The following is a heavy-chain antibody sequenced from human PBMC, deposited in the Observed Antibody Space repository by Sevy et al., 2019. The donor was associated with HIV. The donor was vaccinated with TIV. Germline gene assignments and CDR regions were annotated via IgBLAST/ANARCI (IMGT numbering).Heavy chain of an antibody. D-gene: IGHD5-18*01. CDR1: GGSISSGSYY. CDR3: ARAGEDTAMVKGDNWFDP. J-gene: IGHJ5*02. CDR2: IYTSGST. Sequence: SETLSLTCTVSGGSISSGSYYWSWIRQPAGKGLEWIGRIYTSGSTNYNPSLKSRVTISVDTSKNQFSLKLSSVTAADTAVYYCARAGEDTAMVKGDNWFDPWGQGTLVTVSS. V-gene: IGHV4-61*02.